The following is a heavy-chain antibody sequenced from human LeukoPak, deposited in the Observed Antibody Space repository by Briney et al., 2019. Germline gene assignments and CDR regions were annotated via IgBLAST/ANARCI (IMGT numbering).Heavy chain of an antibody. J-gene: IGHJ5*02. Sequence: GASVKVSCKASGYTFTSYGISWVRQAPGQGLEWMGWISAYNGNTNYAQKLQGRVTMTTDTSTSTAYMELRSLRPDDTAVYYCARDPRDVVVVAASQMSSWFDPWGQGTLVTVSS. CDR2: ISAYNGNT. CDR1: GYTFTSYG. D-gene: IGHD2-15*01. CDR3: ARDPRDVVVVAASQMSSWFDP. V-gene: IGHV1-18*01.